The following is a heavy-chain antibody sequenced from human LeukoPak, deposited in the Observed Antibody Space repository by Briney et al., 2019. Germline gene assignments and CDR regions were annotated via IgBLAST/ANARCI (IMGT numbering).Heavy chain of an antibody. J-gene: IGHJ6*03. CDR1: GGSISSGGYS. D-gene: IGHD7-27*01. CDR3: ARDGEDSMDV. CDR2: IYYSGST. Sequence: PSETLSLTCTVSGGSISSGGYSWSWIRQHPGKGLEWIGYIYYSGSTYYNPSLKSRVTISVDTSKNQFSLKLSSVTAADTAVYYCARDGEDSMDVWGKGTTVTVSS. V-gene: IGHV4-31*03.